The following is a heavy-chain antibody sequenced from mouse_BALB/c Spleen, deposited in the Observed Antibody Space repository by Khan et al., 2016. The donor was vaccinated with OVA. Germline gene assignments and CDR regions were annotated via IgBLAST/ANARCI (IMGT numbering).Heavy chain of an antibody. CDR1: GYTFTSYT. D-gene: IGHD2-14*01. CDR2: INPSSGYT. Sequence: QVQLQQSGAELARPGASVKMSCKASGYTFTSYTMHWVKQRPGQGLEWIGYINPSSGYTNYNQTFKDKATLTADKSSTTAYMQLSSLTSEDSAVXYCAREGAYYRSDGWFAYWGQGTLVTVSA. V-gene: IGHV1-4*01. J-gene: IGHJ3*01. CDR3: AREGAYYRSDGWFAY.